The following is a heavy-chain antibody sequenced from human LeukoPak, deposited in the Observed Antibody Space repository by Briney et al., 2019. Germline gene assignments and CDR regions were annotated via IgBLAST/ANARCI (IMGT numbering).Heavy chain of an antibody. V-gene: IGHV1-2*02. CDR2: INPNSGGT. CDR1: GYTFTGYY. CDR3: AGESSGVGYIYGYFY. D-gene: IGHD5-18*01. Sequence: ASVKVSCKASGYTFTGYYMHWVRQAPGQGLEWMGWINPNSGGTNYAQKFQGRVTMTRDTSISTAYMELSRLRSDDTAMYFCAGESSGVGYIYGYFYWGQGTLVTVSS. J-gene: IGHJ4*02.